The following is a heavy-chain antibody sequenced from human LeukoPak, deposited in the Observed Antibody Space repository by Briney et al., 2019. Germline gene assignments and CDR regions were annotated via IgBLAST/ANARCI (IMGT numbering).Heavy chain of an antibody. Sequence: GGSLRLSCAASGFTFSSYWVRWVRQAPGKGLVWVSRIKSDGSTNYADSVKGRFTISRPNAKNTVYLQMNSLRAEDTGVYYCARAPSQIGGYYPEYFRHWGQGTLVTVSS. D-gene: IGHD3-22*01. J-gene: IGHJ1*01. CDR2: IKSDGST. V-gene: IGHV3-74*01. CDR3: ARAPSQIGGYYPEYFRH. CDR1: GFTFSSYW.